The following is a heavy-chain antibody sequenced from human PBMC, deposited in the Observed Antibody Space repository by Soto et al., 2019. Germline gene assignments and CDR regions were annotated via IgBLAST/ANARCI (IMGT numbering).Heavy chain of an antibody. V-gene: IGHV3-30-3*01. D-gene: IGHD6-6*01. J-gene: IGHJ4*02. CDR1: GFTFSSYA. CDR3: ARESSSSFDY. Sequence: PGGSLRLSCAASGFTFSSYAMHWVRQAPGKGLEWVAVISYDGSNKYYADSVKGRFTISRDNSKNTLYLQMNSLRAEDTAVYYRARESSSSFDYWGQGTLVTVSS. CDR2: ISYDGSNK.